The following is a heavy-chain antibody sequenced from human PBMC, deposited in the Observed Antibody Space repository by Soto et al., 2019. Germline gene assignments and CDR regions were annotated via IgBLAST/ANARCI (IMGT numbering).Heavy chain of an antibody. CDR2: ISTFNGAT. D-gene: IGHD6-19*01. Sequence: VASVKVCCKASGYTFTRFGISWVRQAPGQGLEWMGWISTFNGATNYAQKFKDRITMTTDTPTSTAYMELRSLRSDDTAGYYCARLYSSGWPRSYYDYWGPGTPVTVST. V-gene: IGHV1-18*01. J-gene: IGHJ4*02. CDR3: ARLYSSGWPRSYYDY. CDR1: GYTFTRFG.